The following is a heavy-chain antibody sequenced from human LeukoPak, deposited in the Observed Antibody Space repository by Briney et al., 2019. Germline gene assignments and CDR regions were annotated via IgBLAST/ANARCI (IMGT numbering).Heavy chain of an antibody. V-gene: IGHV3-21*01. Sequence: KAGGSLRLSCVASGFTFDIYAVTWVRQAPGKGLEWVSSISSSSSYIYYADSVKGRFTISRDNAKNSLYLQMNSLRAEDTAVYYCARDQWQANTMVRGPMDVWGKGTTVTISS. CDR2: ISSSSSYI. CDR3: ARDQWQANTMVRGPMDV. CDR1: GFTFDIYA. D-gene: IGHD3-10*01. J-gene: IGHJ6*03.